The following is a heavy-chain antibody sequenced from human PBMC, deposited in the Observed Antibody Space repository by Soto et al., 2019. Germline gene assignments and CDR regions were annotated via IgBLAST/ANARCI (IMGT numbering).Heavy chain of an antibody. V-gene: IGHV3-30*18. CDR2: ISYDGSNK. CDR3: AKDVVVGATTGLGDYYYYYGMDV. J-gene: IGHJ6*02. CDR1: GFTFSSYG. Sequence: GGSLRLSCAASGFTFSSYGMHWVRQSPGKGLEWVAVISYDGSNKYYADSVKGRFTISRDNSKNTLYLQMNSLRAEDTAVYYCAKDVVVGATTGLGDYYYYYGMDVWGQGTTVTVSS. D-gene: IGHD1-26*01.